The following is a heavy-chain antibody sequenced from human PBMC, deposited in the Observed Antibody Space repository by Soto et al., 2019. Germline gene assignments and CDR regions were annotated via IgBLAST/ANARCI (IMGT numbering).Heavy chain of an antibody. CDR2: IWYDGSNK. V-gene: IGHV3-33*01. D-gene: IGHD5-18*01. J-gene: IGHJ4*02. CDR1: GFTFSSYG. Sequence: VQLVESGGGVVQPGRSLRLSCAASGFTFSSYGMHWVRQAPGKGLEWVAVIWYDGSNKYYADSVKGRFTISRDNSKNTLYLQMNSLRAEDTAVYYCAREGYSYGLSDYWGQGTLVTVSS. CDR3: AREGYSYGLSDY.